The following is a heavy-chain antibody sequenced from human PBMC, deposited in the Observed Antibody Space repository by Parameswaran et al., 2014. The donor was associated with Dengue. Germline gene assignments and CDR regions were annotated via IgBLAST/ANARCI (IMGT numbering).Heavy chain of an antibody. Sequence: WVRQAPGQGLEWMGIINPSGGSTSYAQKFQGRVTMTRDTSTSTVYMELSSLRSEDTAVYYCAREGGYQLLLYWFDPWGQGTLVTVSS. J-gene: IGHJ5*02. CDR3: AREGGYQLLLYWFDP. CDR2: INPSGGST. V-gene: IGHV1-46*01. D-gene: IGHD2-2*01.